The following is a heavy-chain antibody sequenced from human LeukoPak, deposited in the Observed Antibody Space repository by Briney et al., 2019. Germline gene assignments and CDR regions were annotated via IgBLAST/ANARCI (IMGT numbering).Heavy chain of an antibody. J-gene: IGHJ6*02. Sequence: SETLSLTCAVYGGSFSGYYWSWIRQPPGKGLEWIGEINHSGSTNYNPSLKSRVTISVDTSKNQFSLKLSSVTAADTAVYYCARTAYCGGDCYPWGYYYYYGMDVWGQGTTVTVSS. CDR2: INHSGST. V-gene: IGHV4-34*01. CDR3: ARTAYCGGDCYPWGYYYYYGMDV. CDR1: GGSFSGYY. D-gene: IGHD2-21*02.